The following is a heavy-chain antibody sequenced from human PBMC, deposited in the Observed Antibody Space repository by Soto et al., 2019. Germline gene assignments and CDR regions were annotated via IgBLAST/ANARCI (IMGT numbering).Heavy chain of an antibody. V-gene: IGHV3-13*01. D-gene: IGHD3-3*01. Sequence: GGSLRLSCAASGFTFISHDMHWVRQATGKGLEWVSAIGSDGKTFYADSVKGRFSISRDTSQNTLYLQMNSLRADDTAIYYCARWSYLDYWGQGTRVTVSS. CDR1: GFTFISHD. CDR3: ARWSYLDY. CDR2: IGSDGKT. J-gene: IGHJ4*02.